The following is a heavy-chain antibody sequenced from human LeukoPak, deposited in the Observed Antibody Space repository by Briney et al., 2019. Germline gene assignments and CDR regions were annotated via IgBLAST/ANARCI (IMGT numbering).Heavy chain of an antibody. Sequence: PSETLSLTCTVSGGSISSSSYYWGWIRQPPGKGLEWIGSIYYSGSTNYNPSLKSRVTISVDTSKNQFSLKLSSVTAADTAVYYCARAVGGDGSGSLWGPGTLVTVSS. CDR1: GGSISSSSYY. CDR3: ARAVGGDGSGSL. CDR2: IYYSGST. D-gene: IGHD3-10*01. V-gene: IGHV4-39*07. J-gene: IGHJ4*02.